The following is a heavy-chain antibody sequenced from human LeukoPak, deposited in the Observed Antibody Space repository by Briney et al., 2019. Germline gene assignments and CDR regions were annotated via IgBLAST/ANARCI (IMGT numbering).Heavy chain of an antibody. J-gene: IGHJ3*02. D-gene: IGHD3-22*01. CDR3: ARLYYDSSGYYYLGAFDI. CDR1: GYSISSGYY. Sequence: PSETLCLTCAVSGYSISSGYYWGWIRQPPGKGLEWIGSIYHSGSTYYAPSLKSRVTISVDTSKNRFSLKLSSVTAADTAVYYCARLYYDSSGYYYLGAFDIWGQGTMVTVSS. V-gene: IGHV4-38-2*01. CDR2: IYHSGST.